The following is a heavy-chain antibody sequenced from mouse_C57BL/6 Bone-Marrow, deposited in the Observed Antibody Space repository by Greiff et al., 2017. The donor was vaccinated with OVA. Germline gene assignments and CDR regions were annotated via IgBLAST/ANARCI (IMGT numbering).Heavy chain of an antibody. CDR3: ARQTTTVVAPNAMDY. J-gene: IGHJ4*01. CDR1: GFTFSSYG. D-gene: IGHD1-1*01. V-gene: IGHV5-6*01. CDR2: ISSGVSYT. Sequence: EVQLVESGGDLVKPGGSLKLSCAASGFTFSSYGMSWVRQTPDKRLEWVATISSGVSYTYYPDSVKGRFTISRDNAKNTLYLQMSSLKSEDTAMYYCARQTTTVVAPNAMDYWGQGTSVTVSS.